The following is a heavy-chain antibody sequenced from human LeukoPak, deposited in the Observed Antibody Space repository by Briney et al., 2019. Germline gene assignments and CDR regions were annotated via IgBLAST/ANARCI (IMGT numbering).Heavy chain of an antibody. Sequence: SETLSLTCTVSGGSISTSNYYWGWIRQPPGKGLEWIGEINHSGSTNYNPSLKSRVTISVDTSKNQFSLKLSSVTAADTAVYYCARGWGTAAGSRNFDYWGQGTLVTVSS. CDR2: INHSGST. D-gene: IGHD6-13*01. CDR1: GGSISTSNYY. J-gene: IGHJ4*02. V-gene: IGHV4-39*07. CDR3: ARGWGTAAGSRNFDY.